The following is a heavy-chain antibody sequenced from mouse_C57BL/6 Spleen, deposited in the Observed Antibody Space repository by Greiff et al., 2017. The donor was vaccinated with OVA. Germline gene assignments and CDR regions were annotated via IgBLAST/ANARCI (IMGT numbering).Heavy chain of an antibody. CDR1: GYTFTDYE. D-gene: IGHD2-4*01. V-gene: IGHV1-15*01. CDR3: TREEGLRAMDY. J-gene: IGHJ4*01. Sequence: QVQLQQSGAELVRPGASVTLSCKASGYTFTDYEMHWVKQTPVHGLEWIGAIDPETGGTAYNQKFKGKAILTADKSSSTAYMELRSLTSEDSAVYYCTREEGLRAMDYWGQGTSVTVSS. CDR2: IDPETGGT.